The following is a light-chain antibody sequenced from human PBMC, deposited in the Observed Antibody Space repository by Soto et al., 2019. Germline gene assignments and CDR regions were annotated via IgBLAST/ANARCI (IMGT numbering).Light chain of an antibody. V-gene: IGKV3-20*01. J-gene: IGKJ4*01. Sequence: EIVLTQSPGTLSLSVGERVTLSCRASQSVSSYLAWYQQTPGQAPRLLIYDTSNRATGTPDRFSGSGSGTDFTLTISRLEPEDFTVYYGHQYGSFPLTFGGGTTVEIK. CDR1: QSVSSY. CDR3: HQYGSFPLT. CDR2: DTS.